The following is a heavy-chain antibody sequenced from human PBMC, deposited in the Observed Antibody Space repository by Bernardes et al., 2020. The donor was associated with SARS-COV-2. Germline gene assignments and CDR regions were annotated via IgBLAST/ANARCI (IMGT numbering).Heavy chain of an antibody. CDR2: INPNSGGT. CDR1: GYTFTGYY. V-gene: IGHV1-2*04. D-gene: IGHD4-17*01. CDR3: ARSMTTVTTYYYYYGMDV. Sequence: ASVKVSCKASGYTFTGYYMHWVRQAPGQGLEWMGWINPNSGGTNYVQKFQGWVTMTRDTSISTAYMELSRLRSDDTAVYYCARSMTTVTTYYYYYGMDVWGQGTTVTVSS. J-gene: IGHJ6*02.